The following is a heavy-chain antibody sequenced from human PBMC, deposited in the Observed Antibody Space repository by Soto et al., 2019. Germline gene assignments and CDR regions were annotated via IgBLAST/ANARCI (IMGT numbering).Heavy chain of an antibody. V-gene: IGHV1-18*01. Sequence: QAQLVQSGSEVKRPGASVKVSCRCSDNTFTYSGINWVRQDHGQGLEWLGWISGYNANTKDAQKLQDRGTMTADTSTRTAYLEVRSLTSDDSGIYFCAATGGHYCGLDVWGQGTTVTVSS. CDR2: ISGYNANT. J-gene: IGHJ6*02. D-gene: IGHD2-8*02. CDR1: DNTFTYSG. CDR3: AATGGHYCGLDV.